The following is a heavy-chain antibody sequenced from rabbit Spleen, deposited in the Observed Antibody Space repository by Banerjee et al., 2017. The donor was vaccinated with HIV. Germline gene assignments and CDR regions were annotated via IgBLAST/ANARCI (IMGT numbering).Heavy chain of an antibody. CDR2: INASTGKP. CDR1: GFSFSSSDY. J-gene: IGHJ6*01. Sequence: QSLEESGGGLVQPEGSLALTCKASGFSFSSSDYICWVRQAPGKGLEWIACINASTGKPVYATWASGRFTISRTSSTTVTLRMTSLTAADTATYFCARDLAGVIGWNFGWWGPGTLVTVS. V-gene: IGHV1S40*01. CDR3: ARDLAGVIGWNFGW. D-gene: IGHD4-1*01.